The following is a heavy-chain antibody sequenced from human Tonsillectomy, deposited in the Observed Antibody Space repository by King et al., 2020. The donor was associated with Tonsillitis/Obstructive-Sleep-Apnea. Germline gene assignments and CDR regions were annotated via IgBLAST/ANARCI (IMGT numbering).Heavy chain of an antibody. CDR3: ARVEEDYYESSGYPT. CDR2: ISSNGGST. V-gene: IGHV3-64*01. CDR1: GFTFSSYA. Sequence: VQLVESGGGLVQPGGSLRLSCAASGFTFSSYAMHWVRQAPGKGLEYVSAISSNGGSTYYANSVKGRFTISRDNSKNTLYLQMGSLRAEDMAVYYCARVEEDYYESSGYPTWGQGTLVTLSP. J-gene: IGHJ3*01. D-gene: IGHD3-22*01.